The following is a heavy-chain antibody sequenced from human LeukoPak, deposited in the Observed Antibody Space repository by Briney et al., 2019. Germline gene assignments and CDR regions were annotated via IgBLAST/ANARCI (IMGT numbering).Heavy chain of an antibody. CDR1: GYTFTSYD. J-gene: IGHJ4*02. Sequence: GASVKVSCKASGYTFTSYDINWVRQATGQGLEWMGWMNPNSGNTGYAQKFQGRVTMTRNTSISTAYMELSSLRSEDTAVYYCAGGGKRITMVRGVIRTKASPDYWGQGTLVTVSS. CDR3: AGGGKRITMVRGVIRTKASPDY. CDR2: MNPNSGNT. D-gene: IGHD3-10*01. V-gene: IGHV1-8*01.